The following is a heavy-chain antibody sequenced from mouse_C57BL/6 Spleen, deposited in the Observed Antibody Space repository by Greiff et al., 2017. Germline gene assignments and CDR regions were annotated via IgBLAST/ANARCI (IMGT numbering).Heavy chain of an antibody. Sequence: VKLMESGAELVKPGASVKLSCKASGYTFTEYTIHWVKQRSRQGLEWIGWFYPGSGSIKYNEKFKDKATLTADKSSSTVYMELSRLTSEDSAVYFCARHGLGYYGSSYMGFAYWGQGTLVTVSA. J-gene: IGHJ3*01. CDR1: GYTFTEYT. CDR2: FYPGSGSI. D-gene: IGHD1-1*01. V-gene: IGHV1-62-2*01. CDR3: ARHGLGYYGSSYMGFAY.